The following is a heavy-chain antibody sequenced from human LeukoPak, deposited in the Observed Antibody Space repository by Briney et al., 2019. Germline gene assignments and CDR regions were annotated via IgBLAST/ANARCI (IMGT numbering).Heavy chain of an antibody. CDR1: GYIFTNYG. V-gene: IGHV1-2*02. Sequence: GASVKVSCKASGYIFTNYGISWVRQAPGQGLEWMGWINPNSGGTNYAQKFQGRVTMTRDTSISTAYMELSRLRSDDTAVYYCARDLRALYFDYWGQGTLVTVSS. J-gene: IGHJ4*02. CDR2: INPNSGGT. CDR3: ARDLRALYFDY.